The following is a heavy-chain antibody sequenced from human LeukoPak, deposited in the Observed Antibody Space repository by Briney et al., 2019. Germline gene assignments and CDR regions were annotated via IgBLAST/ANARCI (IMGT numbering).Heavy chain of an antibody. CDR2: ISGSGGST. Sequence: GGSLRLSCAASGFTFSSYAMSWVRQAPGKGLEWVSAISGSGGSTYYADSVKGRFTISRDNSKNTLYLQMNSLRAEDTAVYYCAKDPAVVVVAALGWFDPWGQGTLVTVSS. CDR1: GFTFSSYA. CDR3: AKDPAVVVVAALGWFDP. J-gene: IGHJ5*02. D-gene: IGHD2-15*01. V-gene: IGHV3-23*01.